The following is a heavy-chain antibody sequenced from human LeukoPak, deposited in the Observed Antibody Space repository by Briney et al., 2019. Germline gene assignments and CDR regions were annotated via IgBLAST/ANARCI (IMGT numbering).Heavy chain of an antibody. Sequence: ASVKVSCKASGYTFTSYYMHWVRQAPGQGLEWMGIINPSGGSTSYAQKFQGRVTMTRDTSTSTVYMELSSLRSEDTAVYYCARGSYSSGWYAEAFDIWGQGTMVTVSS. D-gene: IGHD6-19*01. V-gene: IGHV1-46*01. J-gene: IGHJ3*02. CDR2: INPSGGST. CDR1: GYTFTSYY. CDR3: ARGSYSSGWYAEAFDI.